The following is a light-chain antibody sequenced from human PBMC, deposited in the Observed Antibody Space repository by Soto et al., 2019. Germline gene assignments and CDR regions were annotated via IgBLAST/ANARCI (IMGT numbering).Light chain of an antibody. CDR2: EVS. CDR1: QSLLHSDGKTY. J-gene: IGKJ1*01. V-gene: IGKV2D-29*01. Sequence: EIVMAQTPLSLSVTPGQPASISCKSSQSLLHSDGKTYLYWYLQKAGQPPHLLIYEVSKRFSGVPDRFSGSGSGTDFTLKISRVEAEDVGVYYCMQSIQLPWTFGQGTKVEIK. CDR3: MQSIQLPWT.